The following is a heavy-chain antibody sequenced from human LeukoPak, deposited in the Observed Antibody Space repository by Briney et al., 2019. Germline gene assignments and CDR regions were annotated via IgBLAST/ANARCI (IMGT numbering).Heavy chain of an antibody. Sequence: PGGSLRLSCAASEFIFSHYWMSWVRQAPGKGLEWVAHIKPDGSERYYVDSVKGRFTISRDNAKDSLYLQMNSQRAEDTAVYFCASMDSSGWPYYYYYYMDVWGKGTTVTVSS. CDR2: IKPDGSER. J-gene: IGHJ6*03. D-gene: IGHD6-19*01. V-gene: IGHV3-7*01. CDR1: EFIFSHYW. CDR3: ASMDSSGWPYYYYYYMDV.